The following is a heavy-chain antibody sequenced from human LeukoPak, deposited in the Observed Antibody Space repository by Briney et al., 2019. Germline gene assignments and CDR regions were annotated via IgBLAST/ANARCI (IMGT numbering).Heavy chain of an antibody. V-gene: IGHV3-30*02. CDR2: IRYDGSNK. Sequence: GGSLRLSCAASGFTFSSYGMHWVRQAPGKGLEWVAFIRYDGSNKYYADSVKGRFTISRDNSKNTLYLQMNSLRAEDTAVYYCAKGRWFGELRYMDVWGKGTTVTISS. CDR3: AKGRWFGELRYMDV. J-gene: IGHJ6*03. D-gene: IGHD3-10*01. CDR1: GFTFSSYG.